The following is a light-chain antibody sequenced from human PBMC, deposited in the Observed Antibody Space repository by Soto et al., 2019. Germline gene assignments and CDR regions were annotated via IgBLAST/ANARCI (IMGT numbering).Light chain of an antibody. Sequence: ELVLTQSPGTLSLSPGERATLSCRASPSVDSNYLAWYQHKPGQAPRILIYAETSRATGIPDRFSGSGSGTDFTLTISRLEPEDFAVYYCQQYGRSPSTXGGGTKVDIK. CDR1: PSVDSNY. V-gene: IGKV3-20*01. J-gene: IGKJ4*01. CDR2: AET. CDR3: QQYGRSPST.